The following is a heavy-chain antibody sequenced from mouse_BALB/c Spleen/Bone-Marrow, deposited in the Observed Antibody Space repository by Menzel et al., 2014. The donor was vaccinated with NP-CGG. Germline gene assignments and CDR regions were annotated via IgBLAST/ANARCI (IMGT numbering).Heavy chain of an antibody. J-gene: IGHJ3*01. CDR2: INVNGDTT. Sequence: EVKLMESGGGLVQPGGSLKLSCAASGFTFSNYGMSWVRQTPDKRLEMIATINVNGDTTYHPDSVKGRFTISRDNVKNTLYLQMSSLKYEDTDMYYCARGYDYSSWFAYWGQGTLVTVSA. D-gene: IGHD2-4*01. V-gene: IGHV5-6-3*01. CDR3: ARGYDYSSWFAY. CDR1: GFTFSNYG.